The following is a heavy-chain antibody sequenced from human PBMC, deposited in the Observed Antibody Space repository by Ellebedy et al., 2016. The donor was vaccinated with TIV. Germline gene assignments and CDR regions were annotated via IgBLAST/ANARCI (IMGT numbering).Heavy chain of an antibody. Sequence: GGSLRLXXAPSGFTFSDYYMSWIRQAPGKGLEWVSYISSSSSYTNYADSVKGRFTISRDNAKNSLYLQMNSLRAEDTAVYYCARDDPYGTFDIWGQGTMVTVSS. CDR3: ARDDPYGTFDI. J-gene: IGHJ3*02. CDR2: ISSSSSYT. D-gene: IGHD4-17*01. V-gene: IGHV3-11*05. CDR1: GFTFSDYY.